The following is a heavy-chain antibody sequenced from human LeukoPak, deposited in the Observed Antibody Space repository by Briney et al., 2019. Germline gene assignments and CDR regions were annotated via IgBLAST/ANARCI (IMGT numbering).Heavy chain of an antibody. D-gene: IGHD6-13*01. CDR3: AGGRYSSSRTVYYYYGMDV. V-gene: IGHV3-30*03. CDR2: ISYDGSNK. J-gene: IGHJ6*02. CDR1: GFTFSSYG. Sequence: QTGGSLRLSCAASGFTFSSYGMHWVRQAPGKGLEWVAVISYDGSNKYYADSVKGRFTISRDNSKNTLYLQMNSLRAEDTAVYYCAGGRYSSSRTVYYYYGMDVWGQGTTVTVSS.